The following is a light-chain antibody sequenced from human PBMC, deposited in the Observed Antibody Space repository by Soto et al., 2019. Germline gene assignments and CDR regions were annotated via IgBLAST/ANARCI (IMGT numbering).Light chain of an antibody. V-gene: IGKV3D-15*01. CDR3: QAYCTAAGS. CDR1: QSVSSN. CDR2: GAS. Sequence: ASQSVSSNLAWYQQKPGQAPRLLIYGASSRATGISVRFSGRGSGTDCGLAITTLPFVGFAVHFCQAYCTAAGSVGQGTRLEIK. J-gene: IGKJ5*01.